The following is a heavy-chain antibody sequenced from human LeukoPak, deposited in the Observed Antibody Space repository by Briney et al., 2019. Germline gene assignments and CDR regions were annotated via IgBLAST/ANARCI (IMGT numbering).Heavy chain of an antibody. Sequence: SQTLSLTCTVSGGSISSGSYYWSWIRQPAGKGLEWIGRIYTSGSTNYNPSPKSRVTISVDTSKNQFSLKLSSVTAADTAVYYCASRGHYYDSSGYFDDAFDIWGQGTMVTVSS. CDR3: ASRGHYYDSSGYFDDAFDI. J-gene: IGHJ3*02. CDR1: GGSISSGSYY. CDR2: IYTSGST. D-gene: IGHD3-22*01. V-gene: IGHV4-61*02.